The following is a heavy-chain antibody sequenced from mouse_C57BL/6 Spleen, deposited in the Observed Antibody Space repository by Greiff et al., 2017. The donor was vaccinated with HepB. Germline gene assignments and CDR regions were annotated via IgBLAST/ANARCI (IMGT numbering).Heavy chain of an antibody. CDR2: IDPETGGT. CDR1: GYTFTDYE. Sequence: VQLVESGAELVRPGASVTLSCKASGYTFTDYEMHWVKQTPVHGLEWIGAIDPETGGTAYNQKFKGKAILTADKSSSTAYMELRSLTSEDSAVDYCTRDYGSSFFAYWGQGTLVTVSA. D-gene: IGHD1-1*01. J-gene: IGHJ3*01. V-gene: IGHV1-15*01. CDR3: TRDYGSSFFAY.